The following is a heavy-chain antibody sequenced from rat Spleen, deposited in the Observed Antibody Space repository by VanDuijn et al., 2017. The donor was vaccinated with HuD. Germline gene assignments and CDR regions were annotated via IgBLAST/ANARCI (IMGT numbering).Heavy chain of an antibody. J-gene: IGHJ2*01. CDR3: AREKGYSRYFDH. CDR2: INPDGSSI. Sequence: EVQLVESGGGLVQPGSPLKLSCAASGFTFSSNWLNWIRQAPGKGLEWVASINPDGSSIHYAETVKGRFTISRDNAKNTVDMQLSSLRSEDTAMYFCAREKGYSRYFDHWGQGVMVTVSS. V-gene: IGHV5-43*01. CDR1: GFTFSSNW. D-gene: IGHD1-2*01.